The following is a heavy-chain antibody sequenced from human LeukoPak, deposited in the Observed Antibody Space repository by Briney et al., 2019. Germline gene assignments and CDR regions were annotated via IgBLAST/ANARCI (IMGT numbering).Heavy chain of an antibody. CDR3: ARPDCSGGSCYSGMD. CDR2: ISSSGSTI. Sequence: SGGSLRLSCAASGFTFSDYYMSWIRQAPGKGLEWVSYISSSGSTIYYADSVKGRSTISRDNAKNSLYLQMNSLRAEDTAVYYCARPDCSGGSCYSGMDWGQGTLVTVSS. CDR1: GFTFSDYY. D-gene: IGHD2-15*01. V-gene: IGHV3-11*04. J-gene: IGHJ4*02.